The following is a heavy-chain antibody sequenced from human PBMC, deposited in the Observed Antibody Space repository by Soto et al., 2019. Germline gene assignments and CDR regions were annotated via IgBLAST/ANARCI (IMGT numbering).Heavy chain of an antibody. V-gene: IGHV3-30-3*01. D-gene: IGHD1-26*01. CDR2: ISYDGSNK. CDR1: GFTFSSYA. Sequence: PGGSLRLSCAASGFTFSSYAMHWVRQAPGKGLEWVAVISYDGSNKYYADSVKGRFTISRDNSKNTLYLQMNSLRAEDTAVYYWARDRYSVGGSYSGYYYGMDVWGQGTTVTVSS. J-gene: IGHJ6*02. CDR3: ARDRYSVGGSYSGYYYGMDV.